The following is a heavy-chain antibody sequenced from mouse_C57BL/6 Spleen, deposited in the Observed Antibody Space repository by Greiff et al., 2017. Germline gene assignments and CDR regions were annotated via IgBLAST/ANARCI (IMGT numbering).Heavy chain of an antibody. Sequence: QVQLQQPGAELVKPGASVQLSCKASGYTFTSSWMHWVKQRPGQGLEWIGMIHPNSGSTNYNEKFKSKATLTVDKSSSTAYMQLSSLTSEDSAVYYCAREKGTTDYWGQGTTLTVSS. CDR1: GYTFTSSW. CDR3: AREKGTTDY. V-gene: IGHV1-64*01. D-gene: IGHD1-1*01. CDR2: IHPNSGST. J-gene: IGHJ2*01.